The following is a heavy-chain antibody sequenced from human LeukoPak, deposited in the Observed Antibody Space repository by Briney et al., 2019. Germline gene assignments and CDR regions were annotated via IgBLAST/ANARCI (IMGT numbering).Heavy chain of an antibody. CDR3: ARGSSFHNY. CDR2: IDSGSNNI. Sequence: GGSLRLSCAASGFTFSTYSMNWVRQAPGKGLEWVSDIDSGSNNIHYADSVKGRFTISRDNANNSLYLQMNSFRAEDTALYYCARGSSFHNYWGQGTLVTVSS. D-gene: IGHD6-6*01. V-gene: IGHV3-48*04. J-gene: IGHJ4*02. CDR1: GFTFSTYS.